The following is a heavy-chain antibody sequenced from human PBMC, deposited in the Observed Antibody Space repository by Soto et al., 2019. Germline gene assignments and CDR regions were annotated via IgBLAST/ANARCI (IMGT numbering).Heavy chain of an antibody. CDR2: INHSGST. D-gene: IGHD6-13*01. V-gene: IGHV4-34*01. Sequence: TLSLTCAVYGGSFSGYYWSWIRQPPGKGLEWIGEINHSGSTNYNPSLKSRVTISVDTSKNQFSLKLSSVTAADTAVYYCARGDKIAAAGMEFDYWGQGTLVTVSS. CDR3: ARGDKIAAAGMEFDY. CDR1: GGSFSGYY. J-gene: IGHJ4*02.